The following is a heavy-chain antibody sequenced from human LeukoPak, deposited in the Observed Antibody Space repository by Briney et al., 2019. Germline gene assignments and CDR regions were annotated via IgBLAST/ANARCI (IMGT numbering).Heavy chain of an antibody. D-gene: IGHD4-11*01. CDR2: IMTGGGT. V-gene: IGHV3-66*01. Sequence: GGSLRLSCAASGFTVSSNSMNWVRQAPGQGLEWVSVIMTGGGTHYGDPVMGRFIVSRESSTTVTLHMNNLRGGDSAAYFCAGGLEVCHYTSMDVWGQGTTVTVSS. CDR1: GFTVSSNS. J-gene: IGHJ6*02. CDR3: AGGLEVCHYTSMDV.